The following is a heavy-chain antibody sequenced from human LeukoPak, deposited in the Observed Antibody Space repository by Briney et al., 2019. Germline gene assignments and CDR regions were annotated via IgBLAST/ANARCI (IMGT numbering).Heavy chain of an antibody. CDR2: IYPGDSDT. V-gene: IGHV5-51*01. D-gene: IGHD3-22*01. CDR1: EFSFTSNW. J-gene: IGHJ4*02. Sequence: GESLKISCKGSEFSFTSNWIAWVRQMPGKGLEWMGIIYPGDSDTRYGPSFQGHVTISADKSISTAYLQWTSLQASDTAIYYCASADYYDSSGHYFDSWGQGTLVTVSP. CDR3: ASADYYDSSGHYFDS.